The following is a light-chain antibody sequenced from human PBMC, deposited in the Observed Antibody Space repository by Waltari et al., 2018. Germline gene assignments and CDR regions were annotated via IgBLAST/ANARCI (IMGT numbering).Light chain of an antibody. V-gene: IGLV3-1*01. CDR2: QDV. Sequence: SYELTQPPSVSVSPGQTATITCSGDNLGNKYTCWYQQKTGQSPVLIIYQDVKRPSGVPGRFSAAISGNTATLTISGAQALDEADYYCQVWDTSLNYVFGAGTKVTVL. CDR3: QVWDTSLNYV. J-gene: IGLJ1*01. CDR1: NLGNKY.